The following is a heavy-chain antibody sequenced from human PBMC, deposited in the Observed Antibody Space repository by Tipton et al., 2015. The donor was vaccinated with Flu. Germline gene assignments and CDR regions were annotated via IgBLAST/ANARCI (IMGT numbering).Heavy chain of an antibody. D-gene: IGHD3-10*01. J-gene: IGHJ4*02. CDR1: GYSIGSGYY. CDR3: ARSTYYYGSGSSDY. V-gene: IGHV4-38-2*01. Sequence: TLSLTCAVSGYSIGSGYYWGWMRQPPGKGLEWIGSIHNSGRTYYNPSLKSRVTISIDTSKNHFSLRLSPVTAADTAMYYCARSTYYYGSGSSDYWGQGTLVTVSS. CDR2: IHNSGRT.